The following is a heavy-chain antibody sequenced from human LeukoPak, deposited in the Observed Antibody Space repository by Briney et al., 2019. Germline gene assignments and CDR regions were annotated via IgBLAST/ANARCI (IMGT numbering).Heavy chain of an antibody. CDR2: ISTSSSYI. J-gene: IGHJ6*03. Sequence: GGSLRLSCAASDFSFITYAMSWVRQAPGKGLEWVSSISTSSSYIYYADPVKGRFTISRDNAKKSLYLQMNSLRAEDTALYYCARAHGAGGLGYYYMDVWGKGTTVTISS. CDR1: DFSFITYA. CDR3: ARAHGAGGLGYYYMDV. V-gene: IGHV3-21*01. D-gene: IGHD6-19*01.